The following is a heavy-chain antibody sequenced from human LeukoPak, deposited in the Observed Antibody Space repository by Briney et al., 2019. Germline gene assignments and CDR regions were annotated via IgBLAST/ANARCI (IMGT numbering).Heavy chain of an antibody. CDR3: ARDVWGDDYGDSFDY. V-gene: IGHV1-69*04. CDR1: GGTFSSYA. CDR2: IIPILGIA. Sequence: ASVKVSCKASGGTFSSYAISWVRQAPGQGLEWMGRIIPILGIANYAQKFQGRVTITADKSTSTAYMELSSLRSEDAAVYYCARDVWGDDYGDSFDYWGQGTLVTVSS. J-gene: IGHJ4*02. D-gene: IGHD4-17*01.